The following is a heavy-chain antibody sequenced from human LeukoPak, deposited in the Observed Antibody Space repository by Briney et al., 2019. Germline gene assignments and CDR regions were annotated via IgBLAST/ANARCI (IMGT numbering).Heavy chain of an antibody. Sequence: GESLKISCKASGYSFINSYIAWVRQMPGRGPEWMGIIYPGDSDTKYSPAFQGHVTISADKSITTVYLQWDSLKASDTAMYYCARLGGGGWYFFDYWGQGTLVTVSS. CDR3: ARLGGGGWYFFDY. V-gene: IGHV5-51*01. CDR2: IYPGDSDT. D-gene: IGHD6-19*01. CDR1: GYSFINSY. J-gene: IGHJ4*02.